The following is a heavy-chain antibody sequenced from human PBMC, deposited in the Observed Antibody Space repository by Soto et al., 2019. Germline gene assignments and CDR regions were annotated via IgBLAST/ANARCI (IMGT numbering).Heavy chain of an antibody. CDR1: GSTFNNYG. CDR2: TSASNGHT. D-gene: IGHD3-9*01. Sequence: QVQLVQSGVEVRKPGASVKVSCRASGSTFNNYGINWVRQAPGQGLEWMGWTSASNGHTNYAQKFQGRVTMTTDTPGSTAYMELRSLRSDDTAVYYRASDGGANYDILTGYFSVGMDVWGQGTSVTVSS. V-gene: IGHV1-18*01. CDR3: ASDGGANYDILTGYFSVGMDV. J-gene: IGHJ6*02.